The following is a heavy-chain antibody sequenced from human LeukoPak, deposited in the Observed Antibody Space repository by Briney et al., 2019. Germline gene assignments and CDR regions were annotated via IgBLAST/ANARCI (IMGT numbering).Heavy chain of an antibody. J-gene: IGHJ4*02. V-gene: IGHV3-23*01. Sequence: PEGSLRLSCAASGFTFSSYAMSWVRQAPGKGLEWVSAISGSGGSTYYADSVKGRFTISRDNSKNTLYLQMNSLRAEDTAVYYCAKDPRVTFGGVNELDYWGQGTLVTVSS. CDR3: AKDPRVTFGGVNELDY. D-gene: IGHD3-16*01. CDR2: ISGSGGST. CDR1: GFTFSSYA.